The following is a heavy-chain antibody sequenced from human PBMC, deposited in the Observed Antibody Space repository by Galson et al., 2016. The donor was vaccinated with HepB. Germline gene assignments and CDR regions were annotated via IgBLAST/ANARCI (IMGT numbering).Heavy chain of an antibody. Sequence: SLRLSCAASGLPFSSYAMSWVRQAPGKGLEWVSAISTSSDTTYYADSVKGRFTIFRDNSKRTLYLQMDTLRAEVTAVYYCYYYGMDVWGQGTTVTVSS. CDR2: ISTSSDTT. J-gene: IGHJ6*02. V-gene: IGHV3-23*01. CDR3: YYYGMDV. CDR1: GLPFSSYA.